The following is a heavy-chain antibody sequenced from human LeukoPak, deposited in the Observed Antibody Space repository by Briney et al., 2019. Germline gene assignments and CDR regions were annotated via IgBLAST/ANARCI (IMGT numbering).Heavy chain of an antibody. CDR3: ARYYDSSGYDYMGV. CDR1: GYTFTSYD. Sequence: ASVKVSCKASGYTFTSYDINWVRQATGQGLEWMGWMNPNSGNTGYAQKLQGRVTMTRNTSISTAYMELSSLRSEDTAVYYCARYYDSSGYDYMGVWGKGTTVTISS. V-gene: IGHV1-8*01. D-gene: IGHD3-22*01. J-gene: IGHJ6*03. CDR2: MNPNSGNT.